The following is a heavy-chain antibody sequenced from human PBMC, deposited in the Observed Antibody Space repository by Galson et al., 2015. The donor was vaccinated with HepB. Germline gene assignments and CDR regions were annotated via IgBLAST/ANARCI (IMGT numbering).Heavy chain of an antibody. CDR3: AKESSGYYYFDS. J-gene: IGHJ4*02. V-gene: IGHV3-23*01. CDR2: LGASGVNK. CDR1: GFTFSSYT. D-gene: IGHD6-19*01. Sequence: SLRLSCAASGFTFSSYTMNWVRQAPGKGLEWVSTLGASGVNKLYADSVKGRFTISRDDSENTLYLQVDSLRAADTAVYFCAKESSGYYYFDSWGQGTLVTVSS.